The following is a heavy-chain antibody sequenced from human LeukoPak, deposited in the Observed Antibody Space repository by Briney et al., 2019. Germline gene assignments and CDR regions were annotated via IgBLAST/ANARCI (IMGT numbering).Heavy chain of an antibody. J-gene: IGHJ4*02. CDR1: GGTFSSYA. Sequence: SVKVSGKASGGTFSSYAISWVRQAPGQGLEWMGGIIPIFGTANYAQKFQGRVTITADESTSTAYMELSSLRSEDTAVYYCARVSLSNYYDSSGYLGDYWGQGTLVTVSS. CDR3: ARVSLSNYYDSSGYLGDY. D-gene: IGHD3-22*01. V-gene: IGHV1-69*01. CDR2: IIPIFGTA.